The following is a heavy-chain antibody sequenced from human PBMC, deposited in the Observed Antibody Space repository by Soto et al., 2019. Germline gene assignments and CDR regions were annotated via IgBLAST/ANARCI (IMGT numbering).Heavy chain of an antibody. Sequence: QVHLVESGGGVAQPGRSLRLSCAASGFTFSSYGMHWVRQAPGKGLEWVAIISYDGSLKYYADSVKGRFTISRANSKSALYLQMNSLRPEDTAVYYCAKDFNVSGSYYGSLNYYYGMDVWGQGTTVIVSS. CDR2: ISYDGSLK. D-gene: IGHD3-10*01. V-gene: IGHV3-30*18. CDR3: AKDFNVSGSYYGSLNYYYGMDV. J-gene: IGHJ6*02. CDR1: GFTFSSYG.